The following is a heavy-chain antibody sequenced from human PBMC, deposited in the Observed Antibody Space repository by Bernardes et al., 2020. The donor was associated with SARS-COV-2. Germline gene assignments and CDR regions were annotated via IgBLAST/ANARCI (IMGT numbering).Heavy chain of an antibody. CDR1: GFTFSSYA. CDR3: AKALGRITMIVVVTSDAFDI. CDR2: ISGSGGST. V-gene: IGHV3-23*01. J-gene: IGHJ3*02. Sequence: SLRLSCAASGFTFSSYAMSWVRQAPGKGLEWVSAISGSGGSTYYADSVKGRFTISRDNSKNTLYLQMNSLRAEDTAVYYCAKALGRITMIVVVTSDAFDIWGQGTMVTVSS. D-gene: IGHD3-22*01.